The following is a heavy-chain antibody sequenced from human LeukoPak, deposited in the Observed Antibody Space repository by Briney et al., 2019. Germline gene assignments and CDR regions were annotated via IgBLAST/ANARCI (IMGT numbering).Heavy chain of an antibody. CDR1: GGSFSGYY. Sequence: RSSETLSLTCAVYGGSFSGYYWSWIRQPPGKGLEWIGEINHSGSTNYNPSLKSRVTISVDTSKNQFSLKLSSVTAADTAVYYCARGLWFGELLYSGYYFDYWGQGTLVTVSS. CDR3: ARGLWFGELLYSGYYFDY. J-gene: IGHJ4*02. V-gene: IGHV4-34*01. CDR2: INHSGST. D-gene: IGHD3-10*01.